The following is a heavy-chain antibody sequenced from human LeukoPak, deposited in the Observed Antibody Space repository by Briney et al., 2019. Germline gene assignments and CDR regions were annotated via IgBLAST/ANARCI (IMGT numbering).Heavy chain of an antibody. CDR2: TYYRSKWYN. CDR3: GRNRGGYIDY. Sequence: SQTLSLTCVISGDSVSSNSAAWNWIRQSPSRGLEWLGRTYYRSKWYNGYALSVKSRVTINTDTSKNQFSLQLNSVTPEDTAVYFCGRNRGGYIDYWGQGTLVTVSS. CDR1: GDSVSSNSAA. D-gene: IGHD2-15*01. J-gene: IGHJ4*02. V-gene: IGHV6-1*01.